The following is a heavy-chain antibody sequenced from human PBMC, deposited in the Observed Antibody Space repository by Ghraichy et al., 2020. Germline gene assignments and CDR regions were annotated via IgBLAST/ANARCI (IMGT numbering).Heavy chain of an antibody. Sequence: GGSLRLSCAASGFTFSSYAMHWVRQAPGKGLEWVAVISYDGSNKYYADSVKGRFTISRDNSKNTLYLQMNSLRAEDTAVYYCAREAPGGYEKGFGAFDIWGQGTMVTVSS. D-gene: IGHD5-12*01. V-gene: IGHV3-30-3*01. J-gene: IGHJ3*02. CDR3: AREAPGGYEKGFGAFDI. CDR2: ISYDGSNK. CDR1: GFTFSSYA.